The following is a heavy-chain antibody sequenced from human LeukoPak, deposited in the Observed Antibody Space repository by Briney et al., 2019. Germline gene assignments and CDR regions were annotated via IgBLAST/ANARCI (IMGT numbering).Heavy chain of an antibody. CDR2: ISGSGGNT. D-gene: IGHD5-12*01. V-gene: IGHV3-23*01. Sequence: GGSLTRSCAAAGFTFGSYGMSWVRRAPGKGPEWVSGISGSGGNTYYADSVKGRFTISRDNSRNTLYLQMNTLRAEDTAVYYCAKVVSGYHFDYWGQGTLVTVSS. CDR3: AKVVSGYHFDY. J-gene: IGHJ4*02. CDR1: GFTFGSYG.